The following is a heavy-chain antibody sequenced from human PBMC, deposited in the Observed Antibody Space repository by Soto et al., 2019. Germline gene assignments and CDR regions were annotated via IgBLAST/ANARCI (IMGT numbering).Heavy chain of an antibody. CDR2: INHSGST. J-gene: IGHJ4*02. V-gene: IGHV4-34*01. Sequence: LSLTCAVYGGSFSGYYWSWIRQPPGKGLEWIGEINHSGSTNYNPSLKSRVTISVDTSKNQFSLKLSSVTAADTAVYYCARRMEYYDFWSGYQTFDYWGQGTLVTVSS. CDR3: ARRMEYYDFWSGYQTFDY. D-gene: IGHD3-3*01. CDR1: GGSFSGYY.